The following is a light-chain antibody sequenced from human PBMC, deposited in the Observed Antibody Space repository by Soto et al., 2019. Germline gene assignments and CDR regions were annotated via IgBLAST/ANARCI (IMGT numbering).Light chain of an antibody. J-gene: IGKJ5*01. CDR1: QSVSSSY. V-gene: IGKV3-20*01. Sequence: EIVLTQSPGTLSLSPGERATLSCRASQSVSSSYLAWYQQKPGQAPRLLIYRAHSRATGLPDRFSGSGSGTDFTLPISRLEPEAFAVYYCQQYGSSPIPFGQGTRLEIK. CDR2: RAH. CDR3: QQYGSSPIP.